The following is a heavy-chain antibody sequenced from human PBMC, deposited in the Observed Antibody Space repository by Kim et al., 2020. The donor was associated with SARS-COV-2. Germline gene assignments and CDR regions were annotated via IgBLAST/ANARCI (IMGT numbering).Heavy chain of an antibody. Sequence: GGSLRLSCAASGFTFSSYSMNWVRQAPGKGLEWVSSISSSSSYIYYADSVKGRFTISRDNAKNSLYLQMNSLRAEDTAVYYCVGSQPLPAAQRGGDWFDPWGQGTLVTVSS. J-gene: IGHJ5*02. CDR3: VGSQPLPAAQRGGDWFDP. D-gene: IGHD2-2*01. CDR1: GFTFSSYS. V-gene: IGHV3-21*04. CDR2: ISSSSSYI.